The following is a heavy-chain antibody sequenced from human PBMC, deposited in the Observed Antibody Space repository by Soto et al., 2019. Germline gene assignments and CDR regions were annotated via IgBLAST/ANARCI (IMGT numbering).Heavy chain of an antibody. CDR3: ARETLYDILTGYYIVVGDY. D-gene: IGHD3-9*01. J-gene: IGHJ4*02. V-gene: IGHV1-46*01. CDR2: INPSGGST. Sequence: ASVKVSCKASGYTFTSYYMHWVRQAPGQGLEWMGIINPSGGSTSYAQKFQGRVTMTTDTSTSTAYMELRSLRSDDTAVYYCARETLYDILTGYYIVVGDYWGQGTLVTVSS. CDR1: GYTFTSYY.